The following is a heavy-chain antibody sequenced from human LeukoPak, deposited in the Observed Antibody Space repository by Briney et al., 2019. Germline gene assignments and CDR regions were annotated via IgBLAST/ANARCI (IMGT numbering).Heavy chain of an antibody. D-gene: IGHD3-3*01. Sequence: SETLSLTCTVSGGSISSHYWSWIRQPPGKGLEWIGYIYYSGSTNYNPSLKSRVTISVDTSKNQFSLKPSSVTAADTAVYYCARGPIFMYWGQGTLVTVSS. CDR3: ARGPIFMY. J-gene: IGHJ4*02. CDR1: GGSISSHY. CDR2: IYYSGST. V-gene: IGHV4-59*11.